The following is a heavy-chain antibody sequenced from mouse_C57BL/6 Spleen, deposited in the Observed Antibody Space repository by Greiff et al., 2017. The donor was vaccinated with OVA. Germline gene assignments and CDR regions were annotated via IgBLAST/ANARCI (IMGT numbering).Heavy chain of an antibody. CDR1: GYTFTSYW. V-gene: IGHV1-5*01. D-gene: IGHD1-1*01. Sequence: VHVKQSGTVLARPGASVKMSCKTSGYTFTSYWMHWVKQRPGQGLEWIGAIYPGNSDTSYNQKFKGKAKLTAVTSASTAYMELSSLTNEDSAVYYCASGGSSEGYFDVWGTGTTVTVSS. CDR3: ASGGSSEGYFDV. CDR2: IYPGNSDT. J-gene: IGHJ1*03.